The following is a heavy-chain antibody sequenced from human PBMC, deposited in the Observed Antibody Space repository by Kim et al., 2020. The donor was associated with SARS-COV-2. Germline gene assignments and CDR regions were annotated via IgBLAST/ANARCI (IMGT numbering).Heavy chain of an antibody. J-gene: IGHJ6*02. V-gene: IGHV3-33*08. CDR2: IWYDGSNK. Sequence: GGSLRLSCAASGFTFSSYGMHWVRQAPGKGLEWVAVIWYDGSNKYYADSVKGRFTISRDNSKNTLYLQMNSLRAEDTAVYYCARPLTIGQVGMDVWGQGTTVTVSS. CDR3: ARPLTIGQVGMDV. D-gene: IGHD3-9*01. CDR1: GFTFSSYG.